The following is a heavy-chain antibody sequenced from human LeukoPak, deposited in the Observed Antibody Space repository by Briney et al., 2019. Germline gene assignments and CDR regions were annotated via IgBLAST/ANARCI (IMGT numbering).Heavy chain of an antibody. V-gene: IGHV1-18*01. D-gene: IGHD5-12*01. J-gene: IGHJ6*03. CDR1: GYTFTSYG. Sequence: PEASVKVSCKASGYTFTSYGISWVRQAPGQGLEWMGWISAYNGNTNYAQKLQGRVTMTTDTSTSTASMELRSLRSDATAVYYCARDMGSGYGPIHYYYYYMDVWGKGTTVTTSS. CDR2: ISAYNGNT. CDR3: ARDMGSGYGPIHYYYYYMDV.